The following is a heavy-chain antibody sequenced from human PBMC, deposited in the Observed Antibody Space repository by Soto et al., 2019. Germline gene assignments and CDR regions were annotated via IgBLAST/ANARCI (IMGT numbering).Heavy chain of an antibody. CDR1: GYTFTSYG. V-gene: IGHV1-18*04. D-gene: IGHD6-13*01. CDR2: ISAYNGNT. CDR3: ARGLAPWYRSSIYGMDV. Sequence: ASVKVSCKASGYTFTSYGISWVRQAPGQGLEWMGWISAYNGNTNYAQKLQGRVTMTTDTSTSTAYMELRSLRSDDTAVYYCARGLAPWYRSSIYGMDVWGQGTTVTVSS. J-gene: IGHJ6*02.